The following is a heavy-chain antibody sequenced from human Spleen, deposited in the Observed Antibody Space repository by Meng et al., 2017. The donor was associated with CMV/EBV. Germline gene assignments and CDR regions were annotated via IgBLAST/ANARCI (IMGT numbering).Heavy chain of an antibody. CDR3: ARDYMNYGSGGIEDPLPIDI. V-gene: IGHV3-21*01. CDR1: GFTFSRYR. Sequence: GGSLRLSCAVSGFTFSRYRMNWVRQAPGKGLEWVSSISSSSSDKFYADSVKGRLTISRDNAKNSLYLQMNSLRAEDTAVYYCARDYMNYGSGGIEDPLPIDIWGQGTMVTVSS. CDR2: ISSSSSDK. J-gene: IGHJ3*02. D-gene: IGHD3-10*01.